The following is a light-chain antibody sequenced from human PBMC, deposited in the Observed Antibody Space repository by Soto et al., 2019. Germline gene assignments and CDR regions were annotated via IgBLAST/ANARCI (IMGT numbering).Light chain of an antibody. J-gene: IGKJ1*01. CDR2: DAS. V-gene: IGKV3-15*01. CDR1: QSVSSSY. Sequence: EIVLTQSPDTLSLSPGERGTLSCRASQSVSSSYLAWYQQKPGQAPRLLIYDASTRATGIPSRFSGSGSGTEFTLTISSLKSEDFAVYYCQQYDNWPRTFGQGTKVDIK. CDR3: QQYDNWPRT.